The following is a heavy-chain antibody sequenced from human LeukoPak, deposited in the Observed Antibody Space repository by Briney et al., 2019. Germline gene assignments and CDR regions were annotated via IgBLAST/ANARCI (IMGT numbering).Heavy chain of an antibody. CDR1: GGSISSSSYY. Sequence: SETLSLTCTVSGGSISSSSYYWGWIRQPPGKGLEWIGSIYYSGSTYYNPSLKSRVTISVDTSKNQFSLKLTSVTAADTAVYYCATFSRDLRYFDWIDYWGQGTLVTVSS. J-gene: IGHJ4*02. V-gene: IGHV4-39*01. CDR3: ATFSRDLRYFDWIDY. CDR2: IYYSGST. D-gene: IGHD3-9*01.